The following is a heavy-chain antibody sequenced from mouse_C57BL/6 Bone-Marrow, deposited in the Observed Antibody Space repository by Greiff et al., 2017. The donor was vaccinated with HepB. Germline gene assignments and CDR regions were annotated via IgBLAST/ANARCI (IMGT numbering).Heavy chain of an antibody. V-gene: IGHV14-4*01. Sequence: VHVKQSGAELVRPGASVKLSCTASGFNIKDDYMHWVKQRPEQGLEWIGWIDPENGDTEYASKFQGKATITADTSSNTAYLQLSSLTSEDTAVYYCTTLFITTVVAPLDYWGQGTTLTVSS. CDR2: IDPENGDT. D-gene: IGHD1-1*01. CDR1: GFNIKDDY. CDR3: TTLFITTVVAPLDY. J-gene: IGHJ2*01.